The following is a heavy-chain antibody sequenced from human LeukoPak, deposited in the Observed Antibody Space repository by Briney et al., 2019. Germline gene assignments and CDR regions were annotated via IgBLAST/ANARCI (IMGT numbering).Heavy chain of an antibody. CDR2: IYSGGST. Sequence: GSLRLSCAASGFTVSSNYMSWVRQAPGKGLEWISFIYSGGSTYYADSVKGRFTISRDNSKNTLYLQMNSLRAEDTAVYYCARTRYDAFDIWGQGTMVTVSS. CDR1: GFTVSSNY. J-gene: IGHJ3*02. V-gene: IGHV3-53*01. CDR3: ARTRYDAFDI. D-gene: IGHD4-17*01.